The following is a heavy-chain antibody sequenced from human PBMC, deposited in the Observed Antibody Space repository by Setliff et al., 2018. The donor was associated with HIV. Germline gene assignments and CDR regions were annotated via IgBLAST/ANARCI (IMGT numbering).Heavy chain of an antibody. D-gene: IGHD2-21*01. Sequence: SETLSLTCTVSGGSISSYYWSWIRQSPGKGLEWIGYTYTSGSTNYNHNPSLKSRVTISVDTSKNRFSLNLRAVTAADTAVYYCARGVYCGASCYQGTDHWGQGTLVTVSS. V-gene: IGHV4-4*09. CDR2: TYTSGST. CDR3: ARGVYCGASCYQGTDH. J-gene: IGHJ5*02. CDR1: GGSISSYY.